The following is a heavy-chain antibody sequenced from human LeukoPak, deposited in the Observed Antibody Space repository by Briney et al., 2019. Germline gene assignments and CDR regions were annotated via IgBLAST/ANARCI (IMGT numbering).Heavy chain of an antibody. CDR2: INPSGGST. J-gene: IGHJ6*03. V-gene: IGHV1-46*01. CDR3: ARVGGETGTTWTNYYYYYYMDV. CDR1: GYTFTSYY. D-gene: IGHD1-1*01. Sequence: GASVKVSCKASGYTFTSYYMHWVRQAPGQGLEWMGIINPSGGSTSYAQKFRGRVTMTTDTSTSTAYMELRSLRSDDTAVYYCARVGGETGTTWTNYYYYYYMDVWGKGTTVTVSS.